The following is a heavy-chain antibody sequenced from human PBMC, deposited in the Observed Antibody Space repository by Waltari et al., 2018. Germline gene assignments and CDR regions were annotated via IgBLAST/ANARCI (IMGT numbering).Heavy chain of an antibody. J-gene: IGHJ3*02. D-gene: IGHD2-2*01. Sequence: EVQLLESGGGLVQPGGSLRLSCAASGFSFSNYAMSWVRQVPGKGLEWVANIKQDGSEKYYVDSVKGRFTISRDNAKNSLYLQMNSLRAEDTAVYYCARDQGSMDAFDIWGQGTMVTVSS. CDR1: GFSFSNYA. V-gene: IGHV3-7*03. CDR2: IKQDGSEK. CDR3: ARDQGSMDAFDI.